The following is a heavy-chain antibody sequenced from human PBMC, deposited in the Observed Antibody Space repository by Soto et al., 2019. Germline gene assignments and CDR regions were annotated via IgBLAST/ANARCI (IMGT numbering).Heavy chain of an antibody. CDR1: GLTFSSYG. V-gene: IGHV3-33*06. J-gene: IGHJ4*02. Sequence: QVQLVESGGGVVQPGTSLRLSCATSGLTFSSYGMYWVRQAPGKGLEWVAVIWYEGANEYYADSVKGRFTISRDNSKNTLYLQRNSLRAEDTAIYYCAKDVGNSWSYYFDFWGQGTLVTVSS. CDR2: IWYEGANE. D-gene: IGHD6-13*01. CDR3: AKDVGNSWSYYFDF.